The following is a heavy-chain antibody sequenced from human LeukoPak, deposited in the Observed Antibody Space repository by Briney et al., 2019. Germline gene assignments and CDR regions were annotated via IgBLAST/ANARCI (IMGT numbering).Heavy chain of an antibody. V-gene: IGHV1-69*05. D-gene: IGHD6-19*01. J-gene: IGHJ4*02. CDR2: SIPIFGTA. Sequence: SVKVSCKASGGTFSSYAISWVRQAPGQGLEWMGRSIPIFGTANYAQKFQGRVTITTDESTSTAYMELSRLRSEDTAVYYCASSRYSSGWSDYWGQGTLVTVSS. CDR1: GGTFSSYA. CDR3: ASSRYSSGWSDY.